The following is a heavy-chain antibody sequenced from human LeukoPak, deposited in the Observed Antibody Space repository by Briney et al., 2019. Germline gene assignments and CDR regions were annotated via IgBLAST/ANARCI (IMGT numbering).Heavy chain of an antibody. CDR1: GFTFSSYG. D-gene: IGHD6-19*01. J-gene: IGHJ4*02. CDR3: ERDKGGWPRNAFDY. Sequence: QPGRSLRLSCAASGFTFSSYGMHWVRQAPGKGLEWVAVIWDDGSNEYYADSVKGRCTISRDNSKNTLYLQMNSLRAEDTSIYYCERDKGGWPRNAFDYWGQGTLVTVSS. V-gene: IGHV3-33*01. CDR2: IWDDGSNE.